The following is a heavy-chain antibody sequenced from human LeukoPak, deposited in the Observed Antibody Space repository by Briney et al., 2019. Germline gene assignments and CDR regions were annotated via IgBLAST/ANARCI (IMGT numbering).Heavy chain of an antibody. CDR2: IYHSGST. Sequence: RSSETLSLTCTVSGYSISSGYYWGWIRQPPGKGLEWIGSIYHSGSTYYNPSLKSRVTISVDTSKNQFSLKLSSVTAADTAVYYCARIRAYYDFWSGYYMGGHYYYYMDVWGKGTTVTVSS. J-gene: IGHJ6*03. D-gene: IGHD3-3*01. CDR1: GYSISSGYY. CDR3: ARIRAYYDFWSGYYMGGHYYYYMDV. V-gene: IGHV4-38-2*02.